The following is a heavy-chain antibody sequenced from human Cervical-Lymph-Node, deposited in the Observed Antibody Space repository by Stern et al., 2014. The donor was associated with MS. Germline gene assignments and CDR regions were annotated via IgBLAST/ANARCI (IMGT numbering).Heavy chain of an antibody. CDR3: ARTSLLDS. CDR1: EGTFGDST. V-gene: IGHV1-69*09. J-gene: IGHJ4*02. CDR2: IVPILGIT. D-gene: IGHD1-1*01. Sequence: VQLVESGTEVKKPGSSVKVSCKTSEGTFGDSTINWVRQAPGQGLEWMGRIVPILGITTYTQNFQGRVTFTADDSRTTAYLELRGLRSDDTAIYYCARTSLLDSWGQGTLVTVSS.